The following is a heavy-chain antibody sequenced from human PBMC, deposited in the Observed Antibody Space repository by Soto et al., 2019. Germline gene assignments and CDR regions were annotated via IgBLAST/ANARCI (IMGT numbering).Heavy chain of an antibody. J-gene: IGHJ6*02. CDR1: GYTFTGYY. CDR3: ARDLTAMVAPKGRYYYYGMEV. Sequence: ASVKVSCKASGYTFTGYYMHWVRQAPGQGLEWMGWINPNSGGTNYAQKFQGRVTMTRDTSISTAYMELSRLRSDETAVYYCARDLTAMVAPKGRYYYYGMEVWGRGTTVTISS. D-gene: IGHD5-18*01. CDR2: INPNSGGT. V-gene: IGHV1-2*02.